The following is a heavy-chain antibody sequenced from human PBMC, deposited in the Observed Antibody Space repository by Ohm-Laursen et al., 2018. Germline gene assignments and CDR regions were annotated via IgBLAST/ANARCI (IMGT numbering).Heavy chain of an antibody. CDR3: ARETGNLPDDH. CDR2: IWYDGNNK. V-gene: IGHV3-33*01. Sequence: SLRLSCAASGFTFTNYGMHWVRQAPGKGLEWVAVIWYDGNNKHYVDSLKGRFTISRDNSNNTLYLQMNSLRAEDTAVYYCARETGNLPDDHWGQGTLVTVSS. J-gene: IGHJ4*02. D-gene: IGHD1-1*01. CDR1: GFTFTNYG.